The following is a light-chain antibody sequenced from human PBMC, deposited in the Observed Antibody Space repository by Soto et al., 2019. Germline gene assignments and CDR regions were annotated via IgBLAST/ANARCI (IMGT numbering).Light chain of an antibody. V-gene: IGLV2-23*01. J-gene: IGLJ1*01. CDR3: CLYVGARTYL. CDR1: VGL. Sequence: QSVLTQHASLSGSPGQSVTISCTGTVGLVSWYQQHPGKVPKLIIYDDTKRPSGVSSRFSGSKSGNTASLTISGLQTEDEADYYCCLYVGARTYLFGTGTKITVL. CDR2: DDT.